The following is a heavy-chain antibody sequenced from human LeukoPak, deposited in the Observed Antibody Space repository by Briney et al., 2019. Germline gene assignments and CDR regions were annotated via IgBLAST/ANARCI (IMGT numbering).Heavy chain of an antibody. D-gene: IGHD3-22*01. CDR2: IYYDGIT. V-gene: IGHV4-30-4*01. CDR3: ARGDYNDGAGYLDH. Sequence: SQTLSLTCTVSGGSIFSGDYYWNWIRQPPGKGLEWIGYIYYDGITYYNPSLESRVTISVDTSKNQFSLKLSSVTAADTAVYYCARGDYNDGAGYLDHWGQGTLVPVSS. J-gene: IGHJ5*02. CDR1: GGSIFSGDYY.